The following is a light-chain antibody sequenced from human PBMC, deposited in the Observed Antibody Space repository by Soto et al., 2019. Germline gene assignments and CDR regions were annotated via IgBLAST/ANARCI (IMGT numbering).Light chain of an antibody. V-gene: IGKV4-1*01. CDR3: QQYYSTPLS. Sequence: DILMTQSPDSLAVSLGDRATINCKSSQSVLYSSNNKNYLAWYQQKPGQPPKLLIYWASTRESGVPARFSGSGSGTDFTLTISSLQAEDVAVYYCQQYYSTPLSFGRGTMVDI. CDR1: QSVLYSSNNKNY. J-gene: IGKJ4*01. CDR2: WAS.